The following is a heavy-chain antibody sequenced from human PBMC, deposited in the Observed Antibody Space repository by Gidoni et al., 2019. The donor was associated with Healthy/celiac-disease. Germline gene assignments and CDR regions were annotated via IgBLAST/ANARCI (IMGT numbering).Heavy chain of an antibody. D-gene: IGHD6-6*01. J-gene: IGHJ6*02. CDR1: GFTFGDYA. V-gene: IGHV3-49*04. CDR2: IRSKAYGGTK. Sequence: EVQLVESGGGLVQPGRSLRLSCTASGFTFGDYAMSWVRQAPGKGLEWVGFIRSKAYGGTKEYAASVKGRFTISRDDSKSIAYLQMNSLKTEDTAVYYCTRALSSSHGMDVWGQGTTVTVSS. CDR3: TRALSSSHGMDV.